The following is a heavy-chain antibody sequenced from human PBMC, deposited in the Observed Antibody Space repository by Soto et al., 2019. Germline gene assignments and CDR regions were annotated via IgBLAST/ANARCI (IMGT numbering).Heavy chain of an antibody. CDR2: ISAYNGNT. CDR3: ARMDIVVVQSSMNHRYYMAV. D-gene: IGHD2-2*03. CDR1: GYTFTSYG. V-gene: IGHV1-18*01. Sequence: ASVKVSCKASGYTFTSYGISWVRHAPGQGLEWMGWISAYNGNTNYAQKLQGRVTMTTDTSTSTAYMELRSLRSDDTAVYYCARMDIVVVQSSMNHRYYMAVWGKGTTVTVSS. J-gene: IGHJ6*03.